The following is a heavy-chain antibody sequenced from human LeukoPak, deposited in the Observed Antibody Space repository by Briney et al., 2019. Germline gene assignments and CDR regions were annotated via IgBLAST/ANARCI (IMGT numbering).Heavy chain of an antibody. J-gene: IGHJ4*02. D-gene: IGHD3-16*01. Sequence: ASVKVSCKASGYTFTVYYMHWVRQAPRQGLEWMGWINPNSGGTDYAQKFQGRVTMTRDTSTSTAYMELISLRSDDTAVYYCARSSGTTFGLSDHWGQGTLVTVSS. CDR2: INPNSGGT. V-gene: IGHV1-2*02. CDR1: GYTFTVYY. CDR3: ARSSGTTFGLSDH.